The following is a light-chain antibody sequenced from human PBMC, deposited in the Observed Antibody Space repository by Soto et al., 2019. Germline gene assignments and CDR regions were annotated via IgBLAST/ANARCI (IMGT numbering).Light chain of an antibody. CDR3: QQYGSPR. V-gene: IGKV3-20*01. CDR1: QSVSSSY. Sequence: EIVLTQSPATLSLSPGERATLSCRASQSVSSSYLAWYQHKPGQAPRLLIYGAASRATGIPDRFSGSGSGTDFTLTISRLEPEDFAVYYCQQYGSPRFGGGTKVDIK. CDR2: GAA. J-gene: IGKJ4*01.